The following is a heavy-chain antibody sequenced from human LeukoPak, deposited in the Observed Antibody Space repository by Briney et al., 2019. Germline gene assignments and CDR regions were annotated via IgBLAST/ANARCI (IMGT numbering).Heavy chain of an antibody. J-gene: IGHJ4*02. Sequence: SQTLSLTCTVSGGSISSGSYYWSWIRQPAGKGLEWIGLIYTSGSTNYNPSLKSRVTISVDTSKNQLSLKLSSVTAADTAVYYCAREYYDFWSGYTYYFDYWGQGTLVTVSS. CDR3: AREYYDFWSGYTYYFDY. CDR2: IYTSGST. CDR1: GGSISSGSYY. D-gene: IGHD3-3*01. V-gene: IGHV4-61*02.